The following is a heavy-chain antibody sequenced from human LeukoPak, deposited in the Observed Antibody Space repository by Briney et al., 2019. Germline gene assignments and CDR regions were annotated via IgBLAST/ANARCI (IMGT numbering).Heavy chain of an antibody. V-gene: IGHV3-7*01. J-gene: IGHJ4*02. CDR1: GFTFSSYG. Sequence: GGSLRLSCAASGFTFSSYGMHWVRQAPGKGLEWVANIKQDGSEKYYVDSVKGRFTISRDNAKNSLYLQMNSLRAEDTAVYYCARGPTSSGYYFVTYYFDYWGQGTLVTVFS. CDR3: ARGPTSSGYYFVTYYFDY. D-gene: IGHD3-22*01. CDR2: IKQDGSEK.